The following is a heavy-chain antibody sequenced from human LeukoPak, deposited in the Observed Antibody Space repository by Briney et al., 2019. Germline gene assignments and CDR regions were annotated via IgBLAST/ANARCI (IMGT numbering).Heavy chain of an antibody. CDR3: ARDLLYYDSSGGDY. CDR2: IREDGSEK. V-gene: IGHV3-7*01. CDR1: GFTFSSSW. D-gene: IGHD3-22*01. J-gene: IGHJ4*02. Sequence: AGGSLRLSCAASGFTFSSSWMTWVRQAPGKGLEWVASIREDGSEKTSVDSVKGRFTISRDNAKNSLYLQMNSLRAEDTAVYYCARDLLYYDSSGGDYWGQGTLVTVSS.